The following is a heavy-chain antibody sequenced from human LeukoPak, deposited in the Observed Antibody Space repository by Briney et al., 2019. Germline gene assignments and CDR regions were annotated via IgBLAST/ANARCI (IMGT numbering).Heavy chain of an antibody. CDR2: VYYSGST. D-gene: IGHD2-15*01. CDR3: ARDMSGPGPFDY. Sequence: SETLSLTCTVSGGSISSDYWSWIRQPPGKGLEWIGYVYYSGSTNSNPSLQSRVTISVDTSKNQFSLQLSSVTAADTAVYYCARDMSGPGPFDYWGQGTLATVSS. V-gene: IGHV4-59*08. CDR1: GGSISSDY. J-gene: IGHJ4*02.